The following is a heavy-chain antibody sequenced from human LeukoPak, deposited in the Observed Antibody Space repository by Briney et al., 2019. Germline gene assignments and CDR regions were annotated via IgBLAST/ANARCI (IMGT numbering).Heavy chain of an antibody. Sequence: SQTLSLTCTLSGGSIITSTYYCGWVRPPPGKCLGWIGYIFFSASTYYSPSIKSRVTISLDPSRNQFSLKLSSVPAADTAVYYCAKTNGYCLLYIWGQGTIVTVSS. CDR3: AKTNGYCLLYI. D-gene: IGHD3-3*01. V-gene: IGHV4-39*07. J-gene: IGHJ3*02. CDR1: GGSIITSTYY. CDR2: IFFSAST.